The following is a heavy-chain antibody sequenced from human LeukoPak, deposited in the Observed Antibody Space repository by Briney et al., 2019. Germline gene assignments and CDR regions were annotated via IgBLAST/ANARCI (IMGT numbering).Heavy chain of an antibody. CDR1: GFSFSIYT. Sequence: PGGSLRLSCAASGFSFSIYTMTWVRQAPGRGLEWVSSISFSSESIYYADSVKGRFAISRDNAKNSLYQQTTSLRDEDTAVYYCTRAPGLSTMIVGWGQGTLVTVSS. D-gene: IGHD3-22*01. CDR3: TRAPGLSTMIVG. J-gene: IGHJ4*02. CDR2: ISFSSESI. V-gene: IGHV3-21*01.